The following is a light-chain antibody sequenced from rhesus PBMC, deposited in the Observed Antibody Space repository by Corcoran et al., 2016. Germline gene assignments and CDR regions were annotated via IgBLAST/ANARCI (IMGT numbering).Light chain of an antibody. CDR3: MQAIEFPFT. CDR2: EVS. J-gene: IGKJ3*01. CDR1: QSLLDSEDGNTY. Sequence: DIVMTQTPLSLPVTPGEPASISCRSSQSLLDSEDGNTYLDWYLQKPGKSQQRLIYEVSNRASVVPERVSGRGAETDFTRKISRVDAEYVGVYYCMQAIEFPFTFGPGTKLDIK. V-gene: IGKV2-104*02.